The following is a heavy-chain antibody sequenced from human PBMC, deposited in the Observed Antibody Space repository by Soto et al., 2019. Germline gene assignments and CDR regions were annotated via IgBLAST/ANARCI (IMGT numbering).Heavy chain of an antibody. CDR2: IYYSGST. CDR3: ARRSSGGYSFDY. V-gene: IGHV4-59*08. D-gene: IGHD1-26*01. CDR1: GGSISSYY. Sequence: QVQLQESGPGLVKPSETLSLTCTVSGGSISSYYWSWIRQPPGKGLEWIGYIYYSGSTNYNPSLKSRVTISVDTSKNQFSLKLSSVTAADTAVYYCARRSSGGYSFDYWGQGTLVTVSS. J-gene: IGHJ4*02.